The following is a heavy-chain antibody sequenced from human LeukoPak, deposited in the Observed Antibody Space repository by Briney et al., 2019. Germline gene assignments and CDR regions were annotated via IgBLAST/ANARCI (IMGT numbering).Heavy chain of an antibody. D-gene: IGHD3-3*01. CDR2: INPNSGGT. J-gene: IGHJ4*02. Sequence: ASVKVSCKASGYTFTGYYMHWVRQAPGQGLEWMGWINPNSGGTNYAQKFQGRVTMTRDTSISTAYMELSRLRSDDTAVYYCARDIYVFWGGNTRNFDYWGQGTLVTVSS. CDR3: ARDIYVFWGGNTRNFDY. CDR1: GYTFTGYY. V-gene: IGHV1-2*02.